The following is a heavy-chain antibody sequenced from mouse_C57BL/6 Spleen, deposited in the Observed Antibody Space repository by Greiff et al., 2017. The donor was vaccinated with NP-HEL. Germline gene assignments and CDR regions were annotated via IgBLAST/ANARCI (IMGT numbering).Heavy chain of an antibody. D-gene: IGHD2-4*01. V-gene: IGHV1-15*01. J-gene: IGHJ3*01. CDR3: TPIYYDYDRFAY. CDR2: IDPETGGT. Sequence: QVHVKQSGAELVRPGASVTLSCKASGYTFTDYEMHWVKQTPVHGLEWIGAIDPETGGTAYNQKFKGKAILTADKSSSTAYMELRSLTSEDSAVYYCTPIYYDYDRFAYWGQGTLVTVSA. CDR1: GYTFTDYE.